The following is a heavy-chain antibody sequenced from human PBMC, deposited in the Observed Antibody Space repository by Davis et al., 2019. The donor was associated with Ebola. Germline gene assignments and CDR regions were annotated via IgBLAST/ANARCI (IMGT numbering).Heavy chain of an antibody. Sequence: GGSLRLSCAASGFTFSSYAMSWVRQAPGKGLEWVSAISGSGSTIYYADSVKGRFTISRDNAKNSLYLQMNSLRAEDTAVYYCARDSPSVGFGMDVWGQGTTVTVSS. CDR1: GFTFSSYA. CDR2: ISGSGSTI. V-gene: IGHV3-23*01. CDR3: ARDSPSVGFGMDV. D-gene: IGHD4-23*01. J-gene: IGHJ6*02.